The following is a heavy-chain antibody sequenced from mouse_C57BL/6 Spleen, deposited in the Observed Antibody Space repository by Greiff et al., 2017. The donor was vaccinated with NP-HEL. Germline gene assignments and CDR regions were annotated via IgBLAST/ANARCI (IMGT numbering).Heavy chain of an antibody. Sequence: EVKLMESGPELVKPGASVKIPCKASGYTFTDYNMDWVKQSHGKSLEWIGDINPNNGGTIYNQKFKGKATLTVDKSSSTAYMELRSLTSEDTAVYYCARGRIYDGYYVDWYFDVWGTGTTVTVSS. CDR1: GYTFTDYN. V-gene: IGHV1-18*01. D-gene: IGHD2-3*01. J-gene: IGHJ1*03. CDR2: INPNNGGT. CDR3: ARGRIYDGYYVDWYFDV.